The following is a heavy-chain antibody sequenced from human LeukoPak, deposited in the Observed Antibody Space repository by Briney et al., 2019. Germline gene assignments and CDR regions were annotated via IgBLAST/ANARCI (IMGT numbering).Heavy chain of an antibody. J-gene: IGHJ4*02. V-gene: IGHV4-59*01. D-gene: IGHD5-24*01. CDR3: AGDYKTLAY. Sequence: PSETLSLTCTVSGGSISTYYWSWIRQPPGKGLEWIGYIYNSGKTTYNPSLKNRVTISEDTSKNQFSLKLSSVTAADTAVYFCAGDYKTLAYWGQGTLVTVSS. CDR2: IYNSGKT. CDR1: GGSISTYY.